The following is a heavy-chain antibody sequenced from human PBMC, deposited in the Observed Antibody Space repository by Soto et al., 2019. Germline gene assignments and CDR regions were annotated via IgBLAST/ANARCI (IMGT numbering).Heavy chain of an antibody. CDR2: INHSGST. CDR3: ARAEQQNWFDP. V-gene: IGHV4-34*01. J-gene: IGHJ5*02. D-gene: IGHD1-1*01. Sequence: SETLSLTCAVYGGSFSGYYWSWIRQPPGKGLEWIGEINHSGSTNYNPSLKSRVTISVDTSKNQFSLKLSSVTAADTAVYYCARAEQQNWFDPWGQGTLVTVSS. CDR1: GGSFSGYY.